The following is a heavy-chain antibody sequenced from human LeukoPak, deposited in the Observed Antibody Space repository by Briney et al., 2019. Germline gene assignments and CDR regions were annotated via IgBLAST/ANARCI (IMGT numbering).Heavy chain of an antibody. CDR2: IKQDESEK. CDR3: ARLVGDVTTWDC. CDR1: GFSFSNYW. Sequence: PGGSLRLSCTASGFSFSNYWMSWVRQAPGKGLEWVASIKQDESEKYYVDSVKGRFTTSRDNAKSSLYLQMNASRGEDTAVYYCARLVGDVTTWDCWGQGTLVTVSS. D-gene: IGHD1-26*01. J-gene: IGHJ4*02. V-gene: IGHV3-7*03.